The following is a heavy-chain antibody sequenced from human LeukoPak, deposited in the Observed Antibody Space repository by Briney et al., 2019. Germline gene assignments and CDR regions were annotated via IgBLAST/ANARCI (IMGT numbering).Heavy chain of an antibody. V-gene: IGHV4-34*01. CDR2: SNHFGST. D-gene: IGHD5-12*01. CDR1: GESFSGYL. Sequence: SETLSLTCVVSGESFSGYLWTWIRQPPGKGLEWIGESNHFGSTDYNPSLKSRVTISVDTSKKQSSLKLSSVTAADTAVYYCARDMAYSGYDPPGFDYWGQGTLVTVSS. J-gene: IGHJ4*02. CDR3: ARDMAYSGYDPPGFDY.